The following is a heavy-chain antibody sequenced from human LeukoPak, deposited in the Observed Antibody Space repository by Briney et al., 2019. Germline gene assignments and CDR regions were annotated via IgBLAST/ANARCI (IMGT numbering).Heavy chain of an antibody. J-gene: IGHJ5*02. D-gene: IGHD3-3*01. V-gene: IGHV3-53*01. CDR1: GFTVSSNY. Sequence: GGSLRLSCAASGFTVSSNYMTWVRQAPGKGLEWVSVIYSGGSTYYADSVKGRFTISRDNSKNTLYLQMNSLRAEDTAVYYCARALWSGYYIYNWFDPWGQGTLVTVSS. CDR2: IYSGGST. CDR3: ARALWSGYYIYNWFDP.